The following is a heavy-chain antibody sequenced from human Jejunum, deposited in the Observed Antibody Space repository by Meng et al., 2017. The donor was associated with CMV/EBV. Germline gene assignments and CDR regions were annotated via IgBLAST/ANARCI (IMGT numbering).Heavy chain of an antibody. CDR1: RYKFTDCY. CDR3: ARGTQGAYLDI. J-gene: IGHJ4*02. CDR2: FDPSRGVT. D-gene: IGHD3-16*01. Sequence: SFKSSRYKFTDCYLHLVRQAPGQGLEWMGIFDPSRGVTNFAQEFRVRLTMTSDTSTSTVYMELSSLTSDDTAVYYCARGTQGAYLDIWGQGTLVTVSS. V-gene: IGHV1-46*01.